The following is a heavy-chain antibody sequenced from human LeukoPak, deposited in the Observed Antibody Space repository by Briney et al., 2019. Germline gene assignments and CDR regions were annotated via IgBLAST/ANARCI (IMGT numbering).Heavy chain of an antibody. J-gene: IGHJ5*02. CDR2: INPNSGGT. D-gene: IGHD6-13*01. Sequence: ASVKVSCKASGYTFTAYYMHWVRRAPGEGLEYVGWINPNSGGTNYAQRFQGRVTMTRDTSISTAYMELSRLRPDDTAVYYCARVSPGIAAAGTGRNWFDPWGQGTLVTVSS. CDR3: ARVSPGIAAAGTGRNWFDP. CDR1: GYTFTAYY. V-gene: IGHV1-2*02.